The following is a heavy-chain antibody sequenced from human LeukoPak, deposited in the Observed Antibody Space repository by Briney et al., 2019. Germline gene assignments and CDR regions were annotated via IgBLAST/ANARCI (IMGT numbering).Heavy chain of an antibody. V-gene: IGHV1-46*01. D-gene: IGHD3-22*01. J-gene: IGHJ4*02. CDR3: ARGTIQLWPIDYYDSSAFDY. CDR2: INPSGGST. Sequence: ASVKVSCKASGYTFTSYYMHWVRQAPGQGLEWMGIINPSGGSTSYAQKFQGRVTMTRNTSTSTVYMELSSLRSEDTAVYYCARGTIQLWPIDYYDSSAFDYWGQGTLVTVSS. CDR1: GYTFTSYY.